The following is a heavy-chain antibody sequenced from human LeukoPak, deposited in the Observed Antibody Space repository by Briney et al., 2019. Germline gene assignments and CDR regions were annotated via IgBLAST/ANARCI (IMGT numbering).Heavy chain of an antibody. D-gene: IGHD4-23*01. CDR2: ISGSGGRT. Sequence: VQPGGSLSLSCATSGFIFSTFALRWSRQAQGKGLEGASRISGSGGRTYHADSVKGRFTISIDSSKNTLYLQMNSLIAEDTAIYYCARVIREAPGKGYFDYWGQGTLVTVSS. V-gene: IGHV3-23*01. CDR3: ARVIREAPGKGYFDY. CDR1: GFIFSTFA. J-gene: IGHJ4*02.